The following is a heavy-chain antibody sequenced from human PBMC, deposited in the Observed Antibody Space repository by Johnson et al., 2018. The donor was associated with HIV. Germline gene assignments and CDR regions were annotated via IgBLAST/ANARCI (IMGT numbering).Heavy chain of an antibody. Sequence: ASGFTFSSYWMSWVRQAPGKGLEWVANIKQDGSEKYYVDSVKGRFTIARDNAKNSLYLQMNSLRAEDTAVYYCAREADIVVVVAATRGAFDIWGQGTMVTVSS. CDR2: IKQDGSEK. CDR1: GFTFSSYW. V-gene: IGHV3-7*01. D-gene: IGHD2-15*01. J-gene: IGHJ3*02. CDR3: AREADIVVVVAATRGAFDI.